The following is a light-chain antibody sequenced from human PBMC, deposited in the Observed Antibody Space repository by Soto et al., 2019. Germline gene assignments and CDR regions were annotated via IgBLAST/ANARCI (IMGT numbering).Light chain of an antibody. V-gene: IGKV1-5*03. CDR3: QQYETFPLT. CDR1: QSISTW. CDR2: KAS. J-gene: IGKJ4*01. Sequence: DIQMTQSPSTLSASVGDRVTIACRASQSISTWLAWYQQKPGKAPKLLIYKASILESGVASRFSGSGSATEFTLTISRLQPEDFASYYCQQYETFPLTFGGGTKVEIK.